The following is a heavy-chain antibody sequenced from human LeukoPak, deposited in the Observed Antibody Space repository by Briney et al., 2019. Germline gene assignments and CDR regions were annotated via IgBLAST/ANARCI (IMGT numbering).Heavy chain of an antibody. CDR2: IYHTGST. D-gene: IGHD1-26*01. CDR3: ARGSGSYSGGVFDV. Sequence: SETLSLTCAVSGGSISSGGYSWSWIRQPPGKGLEWIGEIYHTGSTHYNPSLKRRVTISVDKSRNQFSLNLTSVTAADTAVYYCARGSGSYSGGVFDVWGQGTMVTVSS. J-gene: IGHJ3*01. V-gene: IGHV4-30-2*01. CDR1: GGSISSGGYS.